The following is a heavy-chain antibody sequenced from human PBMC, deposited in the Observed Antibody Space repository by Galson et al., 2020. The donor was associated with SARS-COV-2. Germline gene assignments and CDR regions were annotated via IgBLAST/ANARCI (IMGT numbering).Heavy chain of an antibody. J-gene: IGHJ4*02. V-gene: IGHV2-70*11. Sequence: ESGPTLVKPTQTLTLTCTFSGFSLSTSGMCVSWIRQPPGKALEWLARIDWDDDKYYSTSLKTRLTISKDTSKNQVVLTMTNMDPVDTATYYXARNXXXGYNFDYWGQGTLVTVSS. CDR1: GFSLSTSGMC. CDR3: ARNXXXGYNFDY. CDR2: IDWDDDK. D-gene: IGHD5-12*01.